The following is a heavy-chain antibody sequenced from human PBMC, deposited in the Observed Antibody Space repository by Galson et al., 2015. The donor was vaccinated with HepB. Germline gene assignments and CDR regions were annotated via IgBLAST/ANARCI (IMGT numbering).Heavy chain of an antibody. Sequence: SLRLSCAASGFTFSSYAMHWVRQAPGKGLEWVAVISYDGSNKYYADPVKGRFTISRDNSKNTLYLQMNSLRAEDTAVYYCARDPESSSWFDYWGQGTLVTVSS. CDR1: GFTFSSYA. CDR3: ARDPESSSWFDY. J-gene: IGHJ4*02. CDR2: ISYDGSNK. V-gene: IGHV3-30*04. D-gene: IGHD6-13*01.